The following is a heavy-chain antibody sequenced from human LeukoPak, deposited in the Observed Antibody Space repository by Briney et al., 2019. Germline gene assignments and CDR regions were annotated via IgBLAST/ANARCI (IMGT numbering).Heavy chain of an antibody. J-gene: IGHJ6*02. D-gene: IGHD3-10*01. CDR1: GFTFSTYA. CDR3: AKSGGLSDSGRLAMDV. Sequence: KPGGSLRLSCAASGFTFSTYAMSWFRLAPGKGLEGVSGISGSGGSTYYADSVKGRFTSSRDNSNNTLYVQMNSLRVEDTAVYYCAKSGGLSDSGRLAMDVWGQGTTVTVSS. V-gene: IGHV3-23*01. CDR2: ISGSGGST.